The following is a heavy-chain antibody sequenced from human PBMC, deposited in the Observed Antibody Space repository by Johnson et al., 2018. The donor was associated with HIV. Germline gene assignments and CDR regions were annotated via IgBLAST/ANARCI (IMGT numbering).Heavy chain of an antibody. CDR1: GFTFDDYG. CDR2: INWNGDST. Sequence: VHLVESGGGVLRPGGSLRLSCVASGFTFDDYGMSWVRQVPGKGLEWVSGINWNGDSTAYADFVNGRFTISRDNAKSSLYLQMNSLKTEDTAVYYCTRRRDLDAFDIWGQGTMVTVSS. CDR3: TRRRDLDAFDI. J-gene: IGHJ3*02. V-gene: IGHV3-20*04.